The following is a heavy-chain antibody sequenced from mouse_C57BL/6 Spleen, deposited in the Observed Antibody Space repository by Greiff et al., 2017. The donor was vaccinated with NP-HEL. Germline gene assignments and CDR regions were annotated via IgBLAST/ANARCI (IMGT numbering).Heavy chain of an antibody. J-gene: IGHJ2*01. CDR3: ARSPIYYDYGGDYFDY. V-gene: IGHV1-72*01. CDR2: IDPNSGGT. Sequence: QVQLKESGAELVKPGASVKLSCKASGYTFTSYWMHWVKQRPGRGLEWIGRIDPNSGGTKYNEKFKSKATLTVDKPSSTAYMQLSSLTSEDSAVYYCARSPIYYDYGGDYFDYWGQGTTLTVSS. CDR1: GYTFTSYW. D-gene: IGHD2-4*01.